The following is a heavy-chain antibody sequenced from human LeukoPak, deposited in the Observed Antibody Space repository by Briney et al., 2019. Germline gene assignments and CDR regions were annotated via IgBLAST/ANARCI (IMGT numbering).Heavy chain of an antibody. Sequence: ASVKVSCKASGYTFTSYAMHWVRQAPGQRLEWMGWINAGNGNTKYSQKFQGRVTITRDTSASTAYMELSSLRSEDTAVYYCARPSGIAVAGRWFDPWGQGTLVTVSS. V-gene: IGHV1-3*01. CDR2: INAGNGNT. CDR3: ARPSGIAVAGRWFDP. CDR1: GYTFTSYA. D-gene: IGHD6-19*01. J-gene: IGHJ5*02.